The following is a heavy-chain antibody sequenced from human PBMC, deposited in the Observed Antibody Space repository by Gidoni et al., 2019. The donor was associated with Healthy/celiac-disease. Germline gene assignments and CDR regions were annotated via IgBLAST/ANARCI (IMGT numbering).Heavy chain of an antibody. CDR1: GSTFSSYG. D-gene: IGHD3-3*01. J-gene: IGHJ4*02. CDR3: AREGLLEWLYTFDY. V-gene: IGHV3-33*01. Sequence: QVQLVESGGGVVQPGRPLRPFCAAPGSTFSSYGMHWARQAPGKGLEWVAVIWYDESNKYYADSVKGRFTISRDNSKNTLYLQRNSLRAEDTAVYYCAREGLLEWLYTFDYWGQGTLVTVSS. CDR2: IWYDESNK.